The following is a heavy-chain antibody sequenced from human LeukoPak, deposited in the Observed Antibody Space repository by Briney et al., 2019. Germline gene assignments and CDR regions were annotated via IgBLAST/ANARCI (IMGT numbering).Heavy chain of an antibody. CDR2: ISSSGSTI. V-gene: IGHV3-11*01. CDR3: AREDSSGWYDAFDI. CDR1: GFTFSDYY. Sequence: PGGSLRLSCAASGFTFSDYYMSWIRQAPGKGLEWVSYISSSGSTIYYADSVKGRFTISRDNAKNSLYLQMNSLRAEDTAVYCCAREDSSGWYDAFDIWGQGTMVTVSS. J-gene: IGHJ3*02. D-gene: IGHD6-19*01.